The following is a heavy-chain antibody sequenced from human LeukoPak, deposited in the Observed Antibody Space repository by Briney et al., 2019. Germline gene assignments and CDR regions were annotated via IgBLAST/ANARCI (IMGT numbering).Heavy chain of an antibody. CDR3: ARDGYDYGDPVPFDY. CDR1: GGSISSYY. CDR2: IYYSGST. V-gene: IGHV4-59*01. D-gene: IGHD4-17*01. J-gene: IGHJ4*02. Sequence: SSETLSLTCTVSGGSISSYYWSWIRQPPGKGLEWIGYIYYSGSTNYNPSLKSRVTISVDSSKNQFSLKLSSVTAADTAVYYCARDGYDYGDPVPFDYCSQGTLVTVSS.